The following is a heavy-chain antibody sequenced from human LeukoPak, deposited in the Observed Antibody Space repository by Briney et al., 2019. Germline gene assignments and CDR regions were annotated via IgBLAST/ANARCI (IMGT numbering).Heavy chain of an antibody. Sequence: PGGSLRLSCAGSGFALKGYSLSWVRQAPGKGLEWVSSISSTSAYIYYADSVKGRFTISRDNVDNVMYLQMNSLGAEDTAVYYCARVAASGPTGWFDSWGQGTLVIASS. J-gene: IGHJ5*01. D-gene: IGHD3-10*01. CDR2: ISSTSAYI. V-gene: IGHV3-21*01. CDR1: GFALKGYS. CDR3: ARVAASGPTGWFDS.